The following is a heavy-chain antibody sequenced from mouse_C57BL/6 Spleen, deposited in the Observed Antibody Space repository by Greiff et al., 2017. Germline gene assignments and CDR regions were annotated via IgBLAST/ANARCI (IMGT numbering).Heavy chain of an antibody. D-gene: IGHD2-12*01. CDR1: GYTFTDYE. CDR2: IDPETGGT. V-gene: IGHV1-15*01. J-gene: IGHJ2*01. CDR3: TRSGGYYTLDY. Sequence: VKLMESGAELVRPGASVTLSCKASGYTFTDYEMHWVKQTPVHGLEWIGAIDPETGGTAYNQKFKGKAILTADKSSSTVYMELRSLTSEDSAVYYCTRSGGYYTLDYWGQGTTLTVSS.